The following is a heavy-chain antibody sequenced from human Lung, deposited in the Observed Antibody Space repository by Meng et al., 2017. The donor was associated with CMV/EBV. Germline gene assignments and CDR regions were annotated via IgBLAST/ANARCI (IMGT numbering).Heavy chain of an antibody. V-gene: IGHV4-59*01. CDR3: ARIYCSSTSCYNDY. J-gene: IGHJ4*02. D-gene: IGHD2-2*01. CDR2: IYYSGST. CDR1: GGSINNYY. Sequence: SXTXSLXCTVSGGSINNYYWSWIRQPPGKGLEWIGYIYYSGSTNYNPSLKSRVTISVDTSKNQFSLKLSSVTAADTAVYFCARIYCSSTSCYNDYWGQGTXVTVSS.